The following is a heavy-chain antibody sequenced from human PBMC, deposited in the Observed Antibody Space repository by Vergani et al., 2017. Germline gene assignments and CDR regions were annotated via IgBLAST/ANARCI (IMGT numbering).Heavy chain of an antibody. CDR2: INWNSDSI. J-gene: IGHJ2*01. V-gene: IGHV3-9*01. CDR3: VKDIAASGNYWYFDL. D-gene: IGHD6-13*01. CDR1: GFTFDDYA. Sequence: EVQLVESGGGLVQPGRYLRLSCAASGFTFDDYAMHWVRQAPGKGLEWVSGINWNSDSIAYADSVKGRFTISRDNAKNSLYLQMNSLRAEDTALYYCVKDIAASGNYWYFDLWGRGTLVTASS.